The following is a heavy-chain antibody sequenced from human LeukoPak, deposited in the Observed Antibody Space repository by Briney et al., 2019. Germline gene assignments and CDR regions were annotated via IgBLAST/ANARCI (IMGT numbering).Heavy chain of an antibody. CDR1: GYTFTGYY. CDR3: ARVPRGYSWFDP. D-gene: IGHD6-13*01. J-gene: IGHJ5*02. CDR2: INPNSGGT. V-gene: IGHV1-2*02. Sequence: ASVTVSCKASGYTFTGYYMHWVRQAPGQGLEWMGWINPNSGGTNYAQKFQGRVTMTRDTSISTAYMELSRLRSDDTAVYYCARVPRGYSWFDPWGQGTLVTVSS.